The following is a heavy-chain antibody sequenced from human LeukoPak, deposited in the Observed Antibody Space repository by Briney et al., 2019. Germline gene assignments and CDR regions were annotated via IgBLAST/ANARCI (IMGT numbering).Heavy chain of an antibody. D-gene: IGHD2-21*01. CDR1: GASVSSGSYY. CDR2: VYYTGST. Sequence: PSETLSLTCTVSGASVSSGSYYWNWIRQPPGTGLEWIAYVYYTGSTDHSPSLKSRVTMSLDTSKNQLSLNLSSVTAADTAVYYCATSYYGVSGWFDPWGQGTLVTVSS. J-gene: IGHJ5*02. V-gene: IGHV4-61*01. CDR3: ATSYYGVSGWFDP.